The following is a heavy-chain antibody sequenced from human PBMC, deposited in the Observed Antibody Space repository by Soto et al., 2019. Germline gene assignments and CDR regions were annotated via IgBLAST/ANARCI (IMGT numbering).Heavy chain of an antibody. CDR2: IDPVDSYA. J-gene: IGHJ5*02. D-gene: IGHD6-13*01. CDR3: ARIESIARNWFDP. CDR1: GFSFTNYW. Sequence: GESLKISCKGFGFSFTNYWISWVRQMPGKGLEWMGNIDPVDSYANYSPSFQGHVTFSVDTSISTAYLQWSSLKASDTAMYFCARIESIARNWFDPWGQGTLVTVSS. V-gene: IGHV5-10-1*01.